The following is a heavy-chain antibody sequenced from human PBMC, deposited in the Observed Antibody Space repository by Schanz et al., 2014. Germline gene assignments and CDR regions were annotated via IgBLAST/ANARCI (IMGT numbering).Heavy chain of an antibody. J-gene: IGHJ4*02. CDR1: GGTLSSDT. CDR2: IVPILGIA. CDR3: ASSGAGYSSSWDVDY. Sequence: QVHLVQSGPEAKKPGSSVKVSCKASGGTLSSDTFSWVRQASGQGLEWMGRIVPILGIANYAQKFQGRVTITADKSTFTAYMDVSSLRSEDTAVYYYASSGAGYSSSWDVDYWGQGTLVNVSS. V-gene: IGHV1-69*02. D-gene: IGHD6-13*01.